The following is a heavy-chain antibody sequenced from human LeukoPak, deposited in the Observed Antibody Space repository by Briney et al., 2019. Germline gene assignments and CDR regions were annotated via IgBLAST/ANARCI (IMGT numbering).Heavy chain of an antibody. V-gene: IGHV3-48*03. J-gene: IGHJ4*02. CDR3: SRDRSYYDSSGYY. CDR2: ISSSGSTI. D-gene: IGHD3-22*01. Sequence: GGSLRLSCAASGFTFSSYEMNWVRQAPGKGLEWVSYISSSGSTIYYADSVKGRFTISRDNAKNSLYLQMNSLRAEDTAVYYCSRDRSYYDSSGYYWGQGTLVTVSS. CDR1: GFTFSSYE.